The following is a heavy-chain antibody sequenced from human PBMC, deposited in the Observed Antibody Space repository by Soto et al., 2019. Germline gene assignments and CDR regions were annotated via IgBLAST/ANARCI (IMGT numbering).Heavy chain of an antibody. CDR1: GYTFTDDF. Sequence: QVHLVQSGAEVKKPGASVIVSCKASGYTFTDDFIHWVRQAPGQGLEWVGWINPNSGDTGYAQNFQGRVTMTRDTSISTGYMERSSLRSDDTAVYYCAIRATERHFDSWGQGTLVTVSS. CDR3: AIRATERHFDS. CDR2: INPNSGDT. J-gene: IGHJ4*02. V-gene: IGHV1-2*02. D-gene: IGHD6-25*01.